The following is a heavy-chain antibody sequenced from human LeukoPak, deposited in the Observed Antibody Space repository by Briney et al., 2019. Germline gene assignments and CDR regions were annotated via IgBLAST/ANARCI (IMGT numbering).Heavy chain of an antibody. CDR3: ARALRTYYYDSSGFDY. CDR1: GGTFSSYA. CDR2: IIPIFGTA. D-gene: IGHD3-22*01. J-gene: IGHJ4*02. V-gene: IGHV1-69*13. Sequence: SVRVSCKASGGTFSSYAISWVRQAPGQGLEWMGGIIPIFGTANYAQKFQGRVTITADESTSTAYMELSSLRSEDTAVYYCARALRTYYYDSSGFDYWGQGTLVTVSS.